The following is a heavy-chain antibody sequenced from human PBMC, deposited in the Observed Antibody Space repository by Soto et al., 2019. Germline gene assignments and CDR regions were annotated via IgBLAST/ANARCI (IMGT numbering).Heavy chain of an antibody. D-gene: IGHD3-10*01. CDR1: GYTLNNYD. CDR3: TRAYGAETFDF. Sequence: XSVKVSCKASGYTLNNYDIHWVRQAPGHGLEWMGWMNPNSGNTGYAQNFRGRVTMTQNTAIGTAYMELSSLRSDDTATYYCTRAYGAETFDFWGQGTRVTGSS. V-gene: IGHV1-8*02. J-gene: IGHJ5*01. CDR2: MNPNSGNT.